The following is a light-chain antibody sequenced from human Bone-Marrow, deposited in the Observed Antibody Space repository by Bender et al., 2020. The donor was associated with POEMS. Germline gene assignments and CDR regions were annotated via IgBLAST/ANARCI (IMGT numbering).Light chain of an antibody. CDR1: TSDVGNYNY. V-gene: IGLV2-14*03. Sequence: QSALTQPASVSGSPGQSITFSCTGTTSDVGNYNYVSWYQQHPGKAPKLMIYDVANRPSGVSNRFSASKSGNTASLTISGLQAEDEADYYCAAWDDSLGALVFGGGTKLAVL. CDR3: AAWDDSLGALV. J-gene: IGLJ2*01. CDR2: DVA.